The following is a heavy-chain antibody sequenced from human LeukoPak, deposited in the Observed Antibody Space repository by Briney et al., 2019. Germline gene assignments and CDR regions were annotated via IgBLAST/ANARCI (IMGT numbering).Heavy chain of an antibody. CDR1: GYTFAGYY. J-gene: IGHJ3*02. V-gene: IGHV1-2*02. CDR2: INPNSGGT. Sequence: ASVKVSCKASGYTFAGYYMHWLRQAPGQGLEWMGWINPNSGGTNYAQKFQGRVTMTRDTSISTAYMELSRLRSDDTAVYYCARGPIAQGYCSSTSCYNDAFDIWGQGTMVTVSS. CDR3: ARGPIAQGYCSSTSCYNDAFDI. D-gene: IGHD2-2*02.